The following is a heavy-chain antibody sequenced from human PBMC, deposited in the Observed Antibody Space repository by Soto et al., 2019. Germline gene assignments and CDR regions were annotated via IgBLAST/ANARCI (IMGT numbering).Heavy chain of an antibody. CDR2: ISAYNGNT. Sequence: QVQLVQSGAEVKKPGASVKVSCKASGYTFTSYGISWVRQAPGQGLEWMGWISAYNGNTNYAQKLQGRVTMTPDTSTSTAYMELRSLRSDDTAVYYCARDRGVVPAADPPPFDPWGQGTLVTVSS. D-gene: IGHD2-2*01. CDR1: GYTFTSYG. CDR3: ARDRGVVPAADPPPFDP. J-gene: IGHJ5*02. V-gene: IGHV1-18*01.